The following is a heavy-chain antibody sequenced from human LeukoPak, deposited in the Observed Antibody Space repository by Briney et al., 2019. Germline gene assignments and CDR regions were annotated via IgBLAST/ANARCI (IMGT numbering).Heavy chain of an antibody. CDR3: TRAVAGHPD. D-gene: IGHD6-19*01. J-gene: IGHJ4*02. CDR2: INHSGYT. CDR1: GVPFSNYY. V-gene: IGHV4-34*01. Sequence: PSETLSLTCAASGVPFSNYYWSWVRQYPSQGLEWIGEINHSGYTNYNPSLKSRVTMSIDTSKNQFSLKLTSVTAADAGVYYCTRAVAGHPDWGQGTLVTLSS.